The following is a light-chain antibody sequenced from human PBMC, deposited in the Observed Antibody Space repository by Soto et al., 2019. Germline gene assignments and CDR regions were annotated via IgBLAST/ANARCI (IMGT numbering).Light chain of an antibody. CDR1: QGVTSD. CDR2: GAS. V-gene: IGKV3-15*01. J-gene: IGKJ4*01. CDR3: QQYNRWPIT. Sequence: EIVMTQSPATLSVSPGERATLSCRASQGVTSDLAWYQHKPGQAPRLLIYGASTGATGIPARFSGSGSGTEFTLTINSLQSEDFAIYYCQQYNRWPITFGGGTKVDIK.